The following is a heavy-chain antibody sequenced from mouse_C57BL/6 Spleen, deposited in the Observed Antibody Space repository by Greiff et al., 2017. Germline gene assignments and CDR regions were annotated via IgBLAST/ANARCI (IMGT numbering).Heavy chain of an antibody. J-gene: IGHJ2*01. CDR1: GYTFTSYD. Sequence: QVQLQQSGPALVKPGASVKLSCKASGYTFTSYDINWVKQRPGQGLAWIGWIYPRDGSTKSNEKFKGKATLTVDTSSSTAFMDLRSLTSEDSSFYFCARGPYYFDDWGQGTTLTGSS. CDR3: ARGPYYFDD. V-gene: IGHV1-85*01. CDR2: IYPRDGST.